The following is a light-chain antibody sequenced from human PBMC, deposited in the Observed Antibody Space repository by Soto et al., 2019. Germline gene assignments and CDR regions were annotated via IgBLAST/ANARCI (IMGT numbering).Light chain of an antibody. CDR1: QDITSD. V-gene: IGKV1-13*02. CDR3: QQFNAYPRM. J-gene: IGKJ1*01. CDR2: DAS. Sequence: AIQLTQSPSSLSASLGDTVIITCRASQDITSDLAWYQQRPEKAPVLLIYDASRLESGVPPRFSGGGSGTEFSLTISSLQPEDFATYFCQQFNAYPRMFGQGTKVDIK.